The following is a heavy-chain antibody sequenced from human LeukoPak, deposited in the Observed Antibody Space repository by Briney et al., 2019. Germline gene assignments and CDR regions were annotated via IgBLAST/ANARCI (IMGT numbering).Heavy chain of an antibody. J-gene: IGHJ5*02. D-gene: IGHD3-10*01. V-gene: IGHV4-39*01. CDR1: GVSISSSNW. CDR3: ARHYGP. Sequence: PSETLSLTCAVSGVSISSSNWWSWVRQPPGKGLEWIGSIYDSGSTYYNPSLKSRVTISVDTSKNQFSLKLNSVTAADTAVYYCARHYGPWGQGTLVTVSS. CDR2: IYDSGST.